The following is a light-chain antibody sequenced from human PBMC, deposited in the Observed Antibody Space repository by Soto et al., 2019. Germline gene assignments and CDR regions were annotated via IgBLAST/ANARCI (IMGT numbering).Light chain of an antibody. V-gene: IGKV3-20*01. CDR1: QSVSSYY. CDR3: QQCGSSPWT. CDR2: AAS. Sequence: EIVMTQSPGTLSVSPGERVTLSCRASQSVSSYYLAWYQQKPGQAPRLLIYAASSRATGIPDRFSGGGSGTDFTLTISRLEPEDFAVYYCQQCGSSPWTFGQGTKGDI. J-gene: IGKJ1*01.